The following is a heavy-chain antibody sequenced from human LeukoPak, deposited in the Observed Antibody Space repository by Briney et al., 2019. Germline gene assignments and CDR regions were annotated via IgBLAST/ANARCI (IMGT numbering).Heavy chain of an antibody. CDR1: GFTFTDYG. D-gene: IGHD2-2*01. V-gene: IGHV3-23*01. Sequence: PGGSLRLSCAASGFTFTDYGMSWVRQAPGKGLEWVSSISGSGGSTYYADSVKGRFTISRDNSKNTLYLQMNSLTAEDTAVYYCAKDRVRYCSSTSCLYFDYWGQGTLVTVSS. J-gene: IGHJ4*02. CDR3: AKDRVRYCSSTSCLYFDY. CDR2: ISGSGGST.